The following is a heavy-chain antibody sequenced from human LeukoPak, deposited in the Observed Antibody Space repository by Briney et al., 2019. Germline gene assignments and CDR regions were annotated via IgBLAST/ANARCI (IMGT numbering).Heavy chain of an antibody. J-gene: IGHJ3*01. D-gene: IGHD3-3*01. V-gene: IGHV1-2*02. CDR3: ARDGADFWSGYYTLLF. CDR2: INPNSGGT. CDR1: GYTFTGYY. Sequence: ASVKVSCKASGYTFTGYYMHWVRQAPGQGLEWMGWINPNSGGTNYAQKFQGRVTMTRDTSISTAYMELSRLRSDDTAVYYCARDGADFWSGYYTLLFWSQGTMVTVSS.